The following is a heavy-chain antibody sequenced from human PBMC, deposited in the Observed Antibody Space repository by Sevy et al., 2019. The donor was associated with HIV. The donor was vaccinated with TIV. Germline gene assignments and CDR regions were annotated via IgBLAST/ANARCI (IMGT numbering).Heavy chain of an antibody. CDR3: VKDTGKQLPPKNGWFDP. J-gene: IGHJ5*02. D-gene: IGHD6-13*01. Sequence: QLGGPLRLSCSASGFTFSSYAMHWVRQAPGKGLEYVSAISSNGGSTYYADSVKGRFTISRDNSKNTLYLQMSSLRAEDTAVYYCVKDTGKQLPPKNGWFDPWGQGTLVTVSS. CDR1: GFTFSSYA. CDR2: ISSNGGST. V-gene: IGHV3-64D*06.